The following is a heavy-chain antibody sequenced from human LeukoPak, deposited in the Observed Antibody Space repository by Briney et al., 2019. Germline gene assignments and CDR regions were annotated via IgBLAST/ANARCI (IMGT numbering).Heavy chain of an antibody. J-gene: IGHJ4*02. CDR2: IKQDGSEK. D-gene: IGHD4-23*01. V-gene: IGHV3-7*01. CDR1: GFTFSSYW. CDR3: ARLDTSVALDY. Sequence: GGSLRLSCAASGFTFSSYWMSWVRQAPGKGLEWVANIKQDGSEKYYVDSVKGRFTISRDNAKNSLYLQMNSLRAEATAVYYCARLDTSVALDYWGQGTLVTVSS.